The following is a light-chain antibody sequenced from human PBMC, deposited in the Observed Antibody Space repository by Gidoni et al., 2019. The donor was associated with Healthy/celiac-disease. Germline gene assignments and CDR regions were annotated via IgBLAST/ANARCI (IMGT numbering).Light chain of an antibody. Sequence: EIVLTPSPGTLSLSPGESATLSCRASQSVSSSYLAWYQQKPGQAPRRLIYGASSRATGIPDRFSGSGSGTDFTLTISRLEPEDFAVYYCQQYGSSHTFGQGTKLEIK. CDR3: QQYGSSHT. CDR1: QSVSSSY. CDR2: GAS. J-gene: IGKJ2*01. V-gene: IGKV3-20*01.